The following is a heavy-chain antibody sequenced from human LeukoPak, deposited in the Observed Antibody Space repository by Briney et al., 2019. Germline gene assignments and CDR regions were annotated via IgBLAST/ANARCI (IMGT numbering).Heavy chain of an antibody. J-gene: IGHJ4*02. D-gene: IGHD3-16*02. CDR1: GGTFSSYA. CDR2: IIPIFGTA. Sequence: GASVKVSCKASGGTFSSYAISWVRQAPGQGLEWMGGIIPIFGTANYAQKFQGRVTITADESTSTAYMELSSLRSEDTAVYYCAASSYVWGSYRYLTDYWGKGTLVTVSS. V-gene: IGHV1-69*13. CDR3: AASSYVWGSYRYLTDY.